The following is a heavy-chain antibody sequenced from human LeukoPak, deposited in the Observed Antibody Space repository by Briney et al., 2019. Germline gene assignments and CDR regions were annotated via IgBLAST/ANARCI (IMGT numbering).Heavy chain of an antibody. CDR2: IYSGGTT. V-gene: IGHV3-53*05. CDR3: ARPMVRGVRYYYYYGMDV. CDR1: EFSVSNNY. J-gene: IGHJ6*02. D-gene: IGHD3-10*01. Sequence: GGSLRLSCAASEFSVSNNYMSWVRQAPGKGLEWVSVIYSGGTTYYADSVKGRFTISRDNSKNTLYLQMNSLRAEDTAVYYCARPMVRGVRYYYYYGMDVWGQGTTVTVSS.